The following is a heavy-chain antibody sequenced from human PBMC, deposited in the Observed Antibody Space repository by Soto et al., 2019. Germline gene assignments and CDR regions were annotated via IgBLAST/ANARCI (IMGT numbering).Heavy chain of an antibody. V-gene: IGHV3-23*01. Sequence: EVQLLESGGGLVQPGGSLRLSCAASGFTFSSYAMSWVRQAPGKGLEWVSAISGSGGSTYYADSVKGRFTISRDNSKNPLYLQMNSLRAEDTAVYYCAKLEWGGSYYFDYCGQGTLVTVSS. CDR1: GFTFSSYA. D-gene: IGHD1-26*01. CDR2: ISGSGGST. J-gene: IGHJ4*02. CDR3: AKLEWGGSYYFDY.